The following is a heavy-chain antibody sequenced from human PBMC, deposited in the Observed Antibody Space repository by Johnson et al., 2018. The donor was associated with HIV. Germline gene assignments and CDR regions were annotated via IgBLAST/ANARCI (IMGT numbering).Heavy chain of an antibody. J-gene: IGHJ3*02. CDR2: ISSSGGTI. V-gene: IGHV3-11*04. CDR1: RFTFSDYY. D-gene: IGHD2-21*01. Sequence: VQLVESGGGLVKPGGSLRLSCAASRFTFSDYYMSWIRQTPGKGLEWVSYISSSGGTIHYADSVKGRFSISRDNAKNSLYLQMNSLRAEDTAVYYCARERRAGVKGAFDIWGQGTMVTVSS. CDR3: ARERRAGVKGAFDI.